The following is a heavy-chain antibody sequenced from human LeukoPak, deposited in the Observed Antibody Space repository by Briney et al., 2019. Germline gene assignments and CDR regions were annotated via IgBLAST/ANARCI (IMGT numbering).Heavy chain of an antibody. CDR3: ARTTEGGYSYGYFYYYYMDV. V-gene: IGHV1-8*01. J-gene: IGHJ6*03. D-gene: IGHD5-18*01. CDR1: GYTFTSYG. CDR2: MNPNSGNT. Sequence: ASVKVSCKASGYTFTSYGINWVRQATGQGLEWMGWMNPNSGNTGYAQKFQGRVTMTRNTSISTAYMELSSLRSEDTAVYSCARTTEGGYSYGYFYYYYMDVWGKGTTVTISS.